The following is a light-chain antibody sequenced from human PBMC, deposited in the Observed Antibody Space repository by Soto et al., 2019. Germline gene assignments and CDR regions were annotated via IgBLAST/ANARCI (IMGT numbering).Light chain of an antibody. CDR2: SND. CDR1: SSNIGDNT. J-gene: IGLJ2*01. V-gene: IGLV1-44*01. CDR3: ASWDDSLNGVV. Sequence: QSVLTQPPSASGTPGQRVTISCSGSSSNIGDNTVNWYQQLPGTAPKLLIYSNDQRPSGVPDRFSGSKSGTSASLAISGLQSEDEADYACASWDDSLNGVVFGGGTKLIVL.